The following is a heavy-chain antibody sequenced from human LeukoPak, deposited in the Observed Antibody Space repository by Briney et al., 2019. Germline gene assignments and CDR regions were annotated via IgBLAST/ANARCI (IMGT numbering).Heavy chain of an antibody. Sequence: PGGSLRPSCAASGFTVSSNYMSWVRQAPGKGLEWVSVIYSGGSTYYADSVKGRFTISRDNSKNTLYLQMNSLRAEDTAVYYCAREQSPYYYYGMDVWGQGTTVTVSS. CDR3: AREQSPYYYYGMDV. V-gene: IGHV3-66*01. D-gene: IGHD5-24*01. CDR2: IYSGGST. J-gene: IGHJ6*02. CDR1: GFTVSSNY.